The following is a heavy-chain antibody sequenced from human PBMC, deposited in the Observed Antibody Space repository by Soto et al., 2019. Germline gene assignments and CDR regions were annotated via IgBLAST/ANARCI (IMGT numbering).Heavy chain of an antibody. D-gene: IGHD1-26*01. CDR1: GFTFSDYA. CDR3: AKDFGANGLGATMHY. CDR2: ISDSGGNT. Sequence: EAQLVESGGGLVQPGGSLRVSCAASGFTFSDYAMGWVRQAPGKGLEWVSGISDSGGNTNYADSVKGRFTISRDNSKNTLYLQVNSLRVDDTAVYYCAKDFGANGLGATMHYWGQGTLATVSS. V-gene: IGHV3-23*04. J-gene: IGHJ4*02.